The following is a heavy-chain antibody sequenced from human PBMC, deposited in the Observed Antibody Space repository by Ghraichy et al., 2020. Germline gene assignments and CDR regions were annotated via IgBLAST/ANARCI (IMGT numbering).Heavy chain of an antibody. CDR2: ISSSGSTI. CDR1: GFTFSDYY. Sequence: GGSLRLSCAASGFTFSDYYMSWIRQAPGKGLEWVSYISSSGSTIYYADSVKGRFTISRDNAKNSLYLQMNSLRAEDTAVYYCARLRAMIHDAFDIWGQGTMVTVSS. CDR3: ARLRAMIHDAFDI. J-gene: IGHJ3*02. D-gene: IGHD3-22*01. V-gene: IGHV3-11*01.